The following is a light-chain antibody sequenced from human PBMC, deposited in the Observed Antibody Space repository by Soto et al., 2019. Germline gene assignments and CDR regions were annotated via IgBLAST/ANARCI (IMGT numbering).Light chain of an antibody. CDR1: ETVATN. V-gene: IGKV3-15*01. Sequence: EVVMTQSPATLSVSPGERATLSCRARETVATNLAWYQQKPGQAPRLLISGASTRAAGISDRFRGSGSGTEFTLTISSLRSEDSAIYYCQQYFEWPPMTFGQGTKVDIK. CDR3: QQYFEWPPMT. J-gene: IGKJ1*01. CDR2: GAS.